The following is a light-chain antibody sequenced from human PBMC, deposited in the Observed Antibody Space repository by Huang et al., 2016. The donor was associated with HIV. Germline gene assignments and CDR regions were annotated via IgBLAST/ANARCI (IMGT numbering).Light chain of an antibody. J-gene: IGKJ3*01. V-gene: IGKV3-15*01. CDR3: QQYNNWPPVT. CDR2: GAS. CDR1: QSVRSN. Sequence: EIVMTQSPATLSVSPGERPTLSSRASQSVRSNLAWYQQKPGQAPRLLIYGASTRATGIPARFRGSGSGTEFTLTISSLQSEDFAVYYCQQYNNWPPVTFGPGTKVDIK.